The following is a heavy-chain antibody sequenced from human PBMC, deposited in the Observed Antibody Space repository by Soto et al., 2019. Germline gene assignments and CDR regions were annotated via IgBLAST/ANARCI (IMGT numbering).Heavy chain of an antibody. D-gene: IGHD3-22*01. Sequence: PGGSLRLSCAASGFTFSSYEMNWVRQAPGKGLEWVSYISSSGSTIYYADSVKGRFTISRDNAKNSLYLQMNSLRAEDTAVYYCARGQYDSGINEVYYGMDVWGQGTTVTVS. CDR1: GFTFSSYE. V-gene: IGHV3-48*03. CDR2: ISSSGSTI. CDR3: ARGQYDSGINEVYYGMDV. J-gene: IGHJ6*02.